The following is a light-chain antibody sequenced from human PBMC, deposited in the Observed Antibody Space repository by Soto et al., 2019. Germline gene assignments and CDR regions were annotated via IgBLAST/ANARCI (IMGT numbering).Light chain of an antibody. Sequence: EIVMTQSPATLSVSPGEGATRSCRASQGIGDTLAWYQQKPGQTPRLLIYDTSIRATGVPARFSGSRSGAEFTLTISSLQSEDFAVYYCQHYVTWPLTFGGGTKVDI. CDR1: QGIGDT. J-gene: IGKJ4*01. V-gene: IGKV3-15*01. CDR2: DTS. CDR3: QHYVTWPLT.